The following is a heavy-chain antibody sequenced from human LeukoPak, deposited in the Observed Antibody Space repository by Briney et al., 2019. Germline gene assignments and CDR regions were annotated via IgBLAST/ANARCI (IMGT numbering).Heavy chain of an antibody. CDR2: ISAYDGGT. CDR3: ARDPLTSTWSPYDFTMDV. Sequence: VASVKVSCKASGYTFTSYAFNWVRQAPGQGLEWMGWISAYDGGTKYAQDLQGRVTMTTDTSTRTAYMELTRLTSDDTAVYYCARDPLTSTWSPYDFTMDVWGQGTTVSVSS. J-gene: IGHJ6*02. V-gene: IGHV1-18*01. D-gene: IGHD6-13*01. CDR1: GYTFTSYA.